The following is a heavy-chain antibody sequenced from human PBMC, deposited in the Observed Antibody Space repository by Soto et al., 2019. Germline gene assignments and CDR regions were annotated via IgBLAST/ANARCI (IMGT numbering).Heavy chain of an antibody. V-gene: IGHV4-39*01. Sequence: QLQLQESGPGLVKPSETLSLTCTVSGGSISSSSYYWGWIRQPPGKGLEWIGSLYYSGSTYYNPSLKSRVTISVDTSKNQFSLKLSSVTAADTAVYYCARRSTRRLQFDPWGQGTLVTVSS. D-gene: IGHD5-18*01. CDR2: LYYSGST. CDR1: GGSISSSSYY. CDR3: ARRSTRRLQFDP. J-gene: IGHJ5*02.